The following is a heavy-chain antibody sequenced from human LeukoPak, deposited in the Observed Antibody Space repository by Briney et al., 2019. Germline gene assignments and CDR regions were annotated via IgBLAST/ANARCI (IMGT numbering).Heavy chain of an antibody. CDR1: GGSFSGYY. D-gene: IGHD6-13*01. Sequence: PSETLSLTCAVYGGSFSGYYWSWIRQPPGKGLEWIGEINHSGSNNYNPSLKSRVTISVDTSKNQFSLKLSSVTAADTAVYYCARYSAAAASYFDYWGQGTLVTVSS. J-gene: IGHJ4*02. V-gene: IGHV4-34*01. CDR3: ARYSAAAASYFDY. CDR2: INHSGSN.